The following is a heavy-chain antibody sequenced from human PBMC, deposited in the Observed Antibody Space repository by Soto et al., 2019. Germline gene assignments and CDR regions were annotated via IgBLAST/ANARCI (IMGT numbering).Heavy chain of an antibody. V-gene: IGHV3-74*03. CDR3: ARGHGRLEPVY. J-gene: IGHJ4*02. CDR2: INSGGS. CDR1: GFTFSSDW. D-gene: IGHD1-1*01. Sequence: PGGSLRLSCAASGFTFSSDWMNWVRQAPGKGLVFVSGINSGGSVYADSVKGRFTISRDTAKNTLYLDMNSLRVEDTAVYYCARGHGRLEPVYWGQEALVTVSS.